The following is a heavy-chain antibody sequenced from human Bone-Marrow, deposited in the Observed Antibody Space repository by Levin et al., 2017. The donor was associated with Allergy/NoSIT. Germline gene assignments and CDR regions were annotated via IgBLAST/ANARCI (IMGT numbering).Heavy chain of an antibody. D-gene: IGHD3-16*02. V-gene: IGHV4-39*01. CDR2: IYYDGAT. CDR3: ASRTYRA. J-gene: IGHJ5*02. CDR1: GGSISSSTYY. Sequence: GSLRLSCTVSGGSISSSTYYWGWIRQPPGKGLEWIGSIYYDGATYYSPSLRSRLTVSVATSNNQFSLRLRSVTAADTAMYYCASRTYRAWGRGILVTVSS.